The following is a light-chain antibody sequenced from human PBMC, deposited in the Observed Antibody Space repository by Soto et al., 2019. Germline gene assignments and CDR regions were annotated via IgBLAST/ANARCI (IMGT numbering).Light chain of an antibody. CDR1: QSLLHSNGYNY. V-gene: IGKV2-28*01. CDR2: LGF. J-gene: IGKJ5*01. Sequence: DIVMTQSPLSLPVTPGEPASISCRSSQSLLHSNGYNYLDWYLQKPGQSPHLLIYLGFNRASGVPDRFSGSGSGTDFTLKISRVEAEDVGVYYCMQTLQTPNTFGQGTRLEIK. CDR3: MQTLQTPNT.